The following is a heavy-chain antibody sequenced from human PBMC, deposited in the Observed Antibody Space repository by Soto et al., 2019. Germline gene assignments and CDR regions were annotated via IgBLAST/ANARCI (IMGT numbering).Heavy chain of an antibody. CDR2: IIPIFGTA. D-gene: IGHD2-2*01. CDR1: GGTFSSYA. CDR3: ARSCSSTSCYGYYGMDV. V-gene: IGHV1-69*01. J-gene: IGHJ6*02. Sequence: QVQLVQSGAEVKKPGSSVKVSCKASGGTFSSYAISWVRQAPGQGLKWMGGIIPIFGTANYAQKFQGRVTITADESTSTAYMELSSLRSEDTAVYYCARSCSSTSCYGYYGMDVWGQGTTVTVSS.